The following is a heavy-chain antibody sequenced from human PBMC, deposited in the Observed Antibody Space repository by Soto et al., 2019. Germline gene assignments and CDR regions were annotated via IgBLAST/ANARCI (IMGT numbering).Heavy chain of an antibody. Sequence: EVQLLESGGGLVQPGGSLRLSCAASGFTFSSYAMTWVRQGPGKGLEWVSGISGSGDSTYYADSVKGRFTISRDNAKNTLYLQVNSLRAEDTAVYYCAKAPFYDYWSVSSVGFDPWGQGTLVTVSS. V-gene: IGHV3-23*01. D-gene: IGHD3-3*01. CDR3: AKAPFYDYWSVSSVGFDP. CDR2: ISGSGDST. J-gene: IGHJ5*02. CDR1: GFTFSSYA.